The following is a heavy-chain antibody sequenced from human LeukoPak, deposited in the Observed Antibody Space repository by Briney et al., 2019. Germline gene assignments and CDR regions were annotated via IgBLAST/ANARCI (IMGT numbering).Heavy chain of an antibody. D-gene: IGHD4-17*01. J-gene: IGHJ4*02. CDR3: ARPLTTVTTGTPRD. CDR1: GFTFSSYS. CDR2: ISSSSSYI. V-gene: IGHV3-21*01. Sequence: GGSLRLSCAASGFTFSSYSMNWVRQAPGKGLEWVSSISSSSSYIYYADSVKGRFTISRDNAKNSLYLQMNSLRAEDTAVYYCARPLTTVTTGTPRDWGQGTLVTVSS.